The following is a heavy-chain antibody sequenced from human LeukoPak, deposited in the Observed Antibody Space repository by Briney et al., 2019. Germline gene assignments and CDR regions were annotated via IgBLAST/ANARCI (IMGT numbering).Heavy chain of an antibody. CDR2: IKGDGSEK. Sequence: GGSLTLSCAATGCTFSGYWMTWVRRPPGKGLEWLGNIKGDGSEKRYADSVRGRFTIPRDNAQTSLYLQMNSLRAEDTAVYYCARASDPWLQLTWGQGTLVTVSS. V-gene: IGHV3-7*05. CDR3: ARASDPWLQLT. CDR1: GCTFSGYW. J-gene: IGHJ5*02. D-gene: IGHD5-24*01.